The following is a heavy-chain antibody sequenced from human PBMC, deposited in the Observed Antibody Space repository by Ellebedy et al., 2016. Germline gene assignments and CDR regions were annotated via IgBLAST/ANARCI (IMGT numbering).Heavy chain of an antibody. J-gene: IGHJ6*02. CDR1: GGSISTSSYY. V-gene: IGHV4-39*01. CDR2: IHYSGGA. Sequence: SETLSLXXSISGGSISTSSYYWGWVRQPPGKGLEWIGSIHYSGGAYYNPSLRSRGTMSVQTSKDQFSLRLSSVTAADTAVYYCARVVHKWNQPYAMDVWGQGTTVTISS. D-gene: IGHD1-20*01. CDR3: ARVVHKWNQPYAMDV.